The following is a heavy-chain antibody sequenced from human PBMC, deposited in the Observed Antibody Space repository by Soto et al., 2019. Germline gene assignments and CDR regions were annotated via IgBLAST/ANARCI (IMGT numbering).Heavy chain of an antibody. CDR1: GFTFGDYA. CDR2: IRSKAYGGTT. V-gene: IGHV3-49*04. J-gene: IGHJ6*02. D-gene: IGHD1-7*01. CDR3: TKLELLYYYGMDV. Sequence: GGSLRLSCTASGFTFGDYAMSWVRQAPGKGLEWVGFIRSKAYGGTTESAASVNGRFTISRDDSKSIAYLQMNSLKTEDTAVYYCTKLELLYYYGMDVWGQGTTVTVSS.